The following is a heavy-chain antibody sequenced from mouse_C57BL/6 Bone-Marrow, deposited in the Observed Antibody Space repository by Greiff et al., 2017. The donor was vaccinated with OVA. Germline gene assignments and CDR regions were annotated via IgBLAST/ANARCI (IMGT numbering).Heavy chain of an antibody. CDR2: IYPGSGNT. J-gene: IGHJ4*01. CDR3: ARGGDYYGSNSYYAMDY. V-gene: IGHV1-77*01. D-gene: IGHD1-1*01. CDR1: GYTFTDYY. Sequence: VKLQESGTDLARPGASVKLSCKASGYTFTDYYINWVKQRTGQGLEWIGEIYPGSGNTYYNETFKGKATLTADKSSSTAYMQLSSLTSEDSAVYFCARGGDYYGSNSYYAMDYWGQGTSVTVSS.